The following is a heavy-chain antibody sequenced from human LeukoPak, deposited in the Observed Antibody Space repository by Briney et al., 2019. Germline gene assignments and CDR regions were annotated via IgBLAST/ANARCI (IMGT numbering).Heavy chain of an antibody. CDR1: GGSISSNNYY. CDR2: VHYSGSS. D-gene: IGHD1-26*01. CDR3: ARTGGSFYFYYYMDV. J-gene: IGHJ6*03. Sequence: SETLSLTCTVSGGSISSNNYYWGWIRQPPGKGLEWIGSVHYSGSSYYNPSLKSRLTISVDTSKSQFSLKLTSVTAADTAVYYCARTGGSFYFYYYMDVWGKGTTVTVSS. V-gene: IGHV4-39*07.